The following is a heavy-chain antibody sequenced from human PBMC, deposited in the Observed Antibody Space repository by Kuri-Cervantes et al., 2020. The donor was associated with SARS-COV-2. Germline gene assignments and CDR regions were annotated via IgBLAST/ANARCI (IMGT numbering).Heavy chain of an antibody. J-gene: IGHJ6*02. D-gene: IGHD3-10*01. V-gene: IGHV4-4*07. CDR2: VYSGGGT. Sequence: SETLSLTCTLSGGSISGDYWSWIRQSAGKGLEFIGRVYSGGGTNYNPSLESRVTMSIDTAKNQVSLRLTSVTAADTAVYYCARGILGDDSIHYGMDVGGQGTSVTVSS. CDR3: ARGILGDDSIHYGMDV. CDR1: GGSISGDY.